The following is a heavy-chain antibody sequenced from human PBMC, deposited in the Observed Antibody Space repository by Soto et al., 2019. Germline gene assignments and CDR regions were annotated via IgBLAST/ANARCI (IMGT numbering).Heavy chain of an antibody. CDR1: GGSISSYY. J-gene: IGHJ4*02. V-gene: IGHV4-59*08. CDR3: ARRWGAAFDY. D-gene: IGHD1-26*01. Sequence: QVQLQESGPGLVKPSETLSLTCTVSGGSISSYYWSWIRQPPGKGLECIGYIYYSGSTNYNPSLKSLATIPVDTSNNKFSLKLSSVTAADTAVYYCARRWGAAFDYWGQGTLVTVSS. CDR2: IYYSGST.